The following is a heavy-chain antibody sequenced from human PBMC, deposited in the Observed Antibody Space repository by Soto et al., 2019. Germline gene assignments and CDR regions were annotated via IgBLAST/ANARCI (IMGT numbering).Heavy chain of an antibody. CDR1: GYTFISYG. CDR3: ARERGGYSYGDY. V-gene: IGHV1-18*01. Sequence: QVQLVQSGAEVKKPGASVKVSCKPSGYTFISYGITWLRQAPGQGLEWMGWVNIYEGTTNYAQKFQGRVTTTTDTATSTVYLELRSLRSDDTAIYYWARERGGYSYGDYWGQGTLVTVSS. CDR2: VNIYEGTT. J-gene: IGHJ4*02. D-gene: IGHD5-18*01.